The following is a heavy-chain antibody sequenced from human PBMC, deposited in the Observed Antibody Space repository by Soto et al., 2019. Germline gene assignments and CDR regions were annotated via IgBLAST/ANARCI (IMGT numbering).Heavy chain of an antibody. J-gene: IGHJ5*02. CDR3: ARDLGYCRSGTCSREWFDP. D-gene: IGHD2-15*01. Sequence: QVQLVQSGAEVKKPGASVKVSCKASGYTFTTHGISWVRQVPGQGLEWMGWVRGDNGHTNYAQSLQGRVTMTTDPSTNTAYMELRSLRSDATAVYYYARDLGYCRSGTCSREWFDPWGQGTLVTVSS. CDR1: GYTFTTHG. CDR2: VRGDNGHT. V-gene: IGHV1-18*01.